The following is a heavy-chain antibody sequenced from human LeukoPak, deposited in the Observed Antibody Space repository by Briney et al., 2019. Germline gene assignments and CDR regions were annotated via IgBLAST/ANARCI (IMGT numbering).Heavy chain of an antibody. CDR2: IKSKTDGGTT. CDR1: GFTFSSYA. Sequence: GGSLRLSCAASGFTFSSYAMSWVRQAPGKGLEWVGRIKSKTDGGTTDYAAPVKGRFTISRDDSKNTLYLQMNSLKTEDTAVYYCTTIYDFWSGYYQHDYWGQGTLVTVSS. V-gene: IGHV3-15*01. J-gene: IGHJ4*02. CDR3: TTIYDFWSGYYQHDY. D-gene: IGHD3-3*01.